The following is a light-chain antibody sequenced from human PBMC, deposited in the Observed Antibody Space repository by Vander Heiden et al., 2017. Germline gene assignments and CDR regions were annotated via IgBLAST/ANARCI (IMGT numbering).Light chain of an antibody. V-gene: IGLV1-40*01. Sequence: HSVLTQPPSVSGAPGQRVAISCTGSSSNIGAGYGVHWYQQLPGTAPKLLVYGNNNRPSGVPDRFFVSKSGTSASLAITGLQPEDESDYYCQSYDSSLRGYVFGTGTKVTVL. CDR1: SSNIGAGYG. CDR3: QSYDSSLRGYV. CDR2: GNN. J-gene: IGLJ1*01.